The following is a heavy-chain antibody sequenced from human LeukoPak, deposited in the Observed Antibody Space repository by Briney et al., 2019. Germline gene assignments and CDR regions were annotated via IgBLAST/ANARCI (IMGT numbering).Heavy chain of an antibody. J-gene: IGHJ4*02. V-gene: IGHV4-4*08. CDR1: GGSISSYY. D-gene: IGHD2-21*02. Sequence: PSETLSLTCTVSGGSISSYYWSWIRQPPGKGLEWIGYIYYSGSTSYNPSLKSRVTISADTSKNQFALDLRSVTAADTAVYYCTRDIGDFVPDFWGQGTLVTVSS. CDR3: TRDIGDFVPDF. CDR2: IYYSGST.